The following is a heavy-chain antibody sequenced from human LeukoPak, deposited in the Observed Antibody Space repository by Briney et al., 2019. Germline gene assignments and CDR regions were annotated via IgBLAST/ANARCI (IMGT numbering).Heavy chain of an antibody. CDR3: ARGDLGYCSSTSCSVDY. J-gene: IGHJ4*02. CDR1: GYTFTGYY. V-gene: IGHV1-2*02. CDR2: INPNSGGT. Sequence: ASVKVSCKASGYTFTGYYMHWVRQAPGQGLEWMGWINPNSGGTNYAQKFQGRVTMTRDTSISTAYKELSRLRSDDTAVYYCARGDLGYCSSTSCSVDYWGQGTLVTVSS. D-gene: IGHD2-2*01.